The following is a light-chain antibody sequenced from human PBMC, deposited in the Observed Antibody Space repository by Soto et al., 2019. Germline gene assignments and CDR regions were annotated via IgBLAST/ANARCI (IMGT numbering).Light chain of an antibody. J-gene: IGKJ5*01. V-gene: IGKV3-20*01. CDR3: QQYGSSPIT. CDR1: QSVSSSY. CDR2: GAS. Sequence: EIVLTQSPGTLSLSPGERATLSCRASQSVSSSYLAWYQQKPGQGPRLLIYGASFRATGIPDRFSGSGSGTDFTLTISRLEPEDFAVYYCQQYGSSPITFGQGTRREIK.